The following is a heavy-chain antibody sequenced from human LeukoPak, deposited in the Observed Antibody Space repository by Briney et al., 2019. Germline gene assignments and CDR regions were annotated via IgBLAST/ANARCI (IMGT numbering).Heavy chain of an antibody. Sequence: GGSLRLSCAASGFTFSSYEMNWVRQAPGKGLEWVSYISSSGSTIYYADSVKGRFTISRDNAKNSLYLQMNSLRAEDTAVYYGARGGIRDYVWGSYRPTNAFDIWGQGTMVTVSS. D-gene: IGHD3-16*02. CDR2: ISSSGSTI. CDR1: GFTFSSYE. J-gene: IGHJ3*02. V-gene: IGHV3-48*03. CDR3: ARGGIRDYVWGSYRPTNAFDI.